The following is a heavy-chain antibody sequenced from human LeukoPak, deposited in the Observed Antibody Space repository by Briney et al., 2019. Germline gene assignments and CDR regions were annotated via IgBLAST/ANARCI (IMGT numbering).Heavy chain of an antibody. V-gene: IGHV3-15*01. CDR2: IKSKTDGGTT. CDR1: GFTFSNAW. CDR3: TTDETVYAFDY. Sequence: GGSLRLSCAASGFTFSNAWMSWVRQAPWKGLEWVGRIKSKTDGGTTDYAAPVKGRFTISRDDSKNTLYLQMNSLKTEDTAVYYCTTDETVYAFDYWGQGTLVTVSS. J-gene: IGHJ4*02. D-gene: IGHD2-8*01.